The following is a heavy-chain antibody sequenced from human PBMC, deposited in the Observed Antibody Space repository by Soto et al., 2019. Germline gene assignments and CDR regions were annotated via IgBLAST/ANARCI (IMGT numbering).Heavy chain of an antibody. Sequence: QVQLQQWGAGLLKPSETLSLTCAVYGGSFSGYYWCWIRQPPGKGLEWIGEINHSGSTNYNPSLKSRVPISVDTSKNQFSLKLSSVTAAATTVSYCARGKRLRVATIGNWFDPWGQGTLVTVSS. V-gene: IGHV4-34*01. J-gene: IGHJ5*02. CDR1: GGSFSGYY. CDR2: INHSGST. D-gene: IGHD5-12*01. CDR3: ARGKRLRVATIGNWFDP.